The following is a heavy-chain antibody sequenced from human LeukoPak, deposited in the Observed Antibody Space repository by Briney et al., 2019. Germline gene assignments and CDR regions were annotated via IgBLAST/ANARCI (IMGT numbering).Heavy chain of an antibody. CDR3: ARDRDDYVWGSYLGAFDV. V-gene: IGHV3-53*01. CDR2: ISGGGTST. Sequence: GGSLRLSCAASEFSVGSNYMTWVRQAPGKGLEWVSVISGGGTSTYYADSVKGRFTISRDNFKNTLYLQMHSLRAEDTAVFYCARDRDDYVWGSYLGAFDVWGHGTTVTVSS. J-gene: IGHJ3*01. CDR1: EFSVGSNY. D-gene: IGHD3-16*01.